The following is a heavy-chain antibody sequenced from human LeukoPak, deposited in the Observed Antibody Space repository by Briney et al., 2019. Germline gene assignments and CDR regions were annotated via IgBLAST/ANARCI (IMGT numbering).Heavy chain of an antibody. D-gene: IGHD1-26*01. J-gene: IGHJ4*02. V-gene: IGHV4-59*01. CDR1: GGSISSYY. Sequence: SETLSLTCTASGGSISSYYWSWIRQPPGKGLEWIGYIYYSGSTNYNPSLKSRVTISVDTSKNQFSLRLSSVTAADTAVYYCAREDGSYYIFDYWGQGTLVTVSS. CDR2: IYYSGST. CDR3: AREDGSYYIFDY.